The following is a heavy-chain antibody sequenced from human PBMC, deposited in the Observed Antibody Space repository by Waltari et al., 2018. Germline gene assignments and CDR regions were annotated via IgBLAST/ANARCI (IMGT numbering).Heavy chain of an antibody. J-gene: IGHJ4*02. Sequence: VRLVESGGGLIHPGGSLRLSCAASGLSVSNNYMHWVRQGPGKGLEWVAVIYTGEMTYYSDAVKGRFTISRDISKNMVYLQMNNLRAEDTALYYCARDTTSRERAGDWGQGTLVTVSS. D-gene: IGHD1-1*01. CDR2: IYTGEMT. CDR3: ARDTTSRERAGD. CDR1: GLSVSNNY. V-gene: IGHV3-53*01.